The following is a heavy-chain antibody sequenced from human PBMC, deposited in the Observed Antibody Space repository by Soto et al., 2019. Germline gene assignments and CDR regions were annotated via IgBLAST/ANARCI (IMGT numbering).Heavy chain of an antibody. V-gene: IGHV3-23*01. Sequence: GGSLRLSCAASGFTFSSYAMSWVRQAPGKGLEWVSAISGSGGSTYYADSVKGRFTISRDNSKNTLYLQMNSLRAEDTAVYYCAKDQVVVIAAAGKLSDYWGQGTLVTVSS. CDR1: GFTFSSYA. CDR2: ISGSGGST. CDR3: AKDQVVVIAAAGKLSDY. J-gene: IGHJ4*02. D-gene: IGHD6-13*01.